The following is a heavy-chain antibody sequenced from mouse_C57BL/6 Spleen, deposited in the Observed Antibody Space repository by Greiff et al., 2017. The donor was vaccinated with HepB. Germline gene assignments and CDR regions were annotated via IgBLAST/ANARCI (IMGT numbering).Heavy chain of an antibody. J-gene: IGHJ4*01. CDR3: ARDDYDGDYYAMDY. CDR2: IYPGDGDT. Sequence: VQVVESGPELVKPGASVKISCKASGYAFSSSWMNWVKQRPGKGLEWIGRIYPGDGDTNYNGKFKGKATLTADKSSSTAYMQLSSLTSEDSAVYFCARDDYDGDYYAMDYWGQGTSVTVSS. D-gene: IGHD2-4*01. CDR1: GYAFSSSW. V-gene: IGHV1-82*01.